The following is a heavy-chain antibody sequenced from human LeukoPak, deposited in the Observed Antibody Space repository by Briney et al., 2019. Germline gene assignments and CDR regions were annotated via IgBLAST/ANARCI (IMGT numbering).Heavy chain of an antibody. J-gene: IGHJ4*02. V-gene: IGHV3-23*01. CDR3: ARDSGEVPDY. D-gene: IGHD3-10*01. CDR1: GFTFSSYW. Sequence: GGSLRLSCAASGFTFSSYWMHWVRQAPGKGLEWVSAISGSGGSTYYADSVKGRFTISRDNSKNTLYLQMNSLRAEDTAVYYCARDSGEVPDYWGQGTLVTVSS. CDR2: ISGSGGST.